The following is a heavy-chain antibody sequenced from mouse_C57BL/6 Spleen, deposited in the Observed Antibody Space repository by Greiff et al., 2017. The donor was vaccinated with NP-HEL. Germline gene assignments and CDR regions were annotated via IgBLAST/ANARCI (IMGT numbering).Heavy chain of an antibody. CDR2: INPSNGGT. CDR3: ARENYYGNPWFAY. Sequence: QVQLQQPGTELVKPWASVKLSCKASGYTFTSYWMHWVQQRPGQGLEWIGNINPSNGGTNYHEKFKSKAPLTVDKSSSTAYMQLSSLTSEDSAVYYCARENYYGNPWFAYWGQGTLVTVSA. D-gene: IGHD2-1*01. CDR1: GYTFTSYW. V-gene: IGHV1-53*01. J-gene: IGHJ3*01.